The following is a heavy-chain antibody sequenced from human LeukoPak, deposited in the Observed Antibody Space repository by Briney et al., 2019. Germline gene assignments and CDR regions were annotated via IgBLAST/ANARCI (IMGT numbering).Heavy chain of an antibody. CDR3: AKAGIGVVGYFDY. Sequence: GGSLRLSCAASGFTFNSYAMSWVRQAPGKGLEWVSAIRGSGGGTYYADSVKSRGTISIDNFKNTLYLQMNSLRDEDTALYYRAKAGIGVVGYFDYWGQGTLVTVSS. CDR2: IRGSGGGT. CDR1: GFTFNSYA. V-gene: IGHV3-23*01. D-gene: IGHD6-19*01. J-gene: IGHJ4*02.